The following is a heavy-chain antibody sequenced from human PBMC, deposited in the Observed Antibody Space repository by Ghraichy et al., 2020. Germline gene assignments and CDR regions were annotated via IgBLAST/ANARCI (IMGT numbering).Heavy chain of an antibody. J-gene: IGHJ4*02. V-gene: IGHV3-30*18. CDR2: ISYDGSNK. CDR3: AKTHGDYGLY. Sequence: SLRLSCAASGFTFSSYAMHWVRQAPGEGLEWVAVISYDGSNKYYADSVKGRLSISRDNSKNTLYLQMNSLRAEDTAVYYCAKTHGDYGLYWGQGTLVTVSS. D-gene: IGHD4-17*01. CDR1: GFTFSSYA.